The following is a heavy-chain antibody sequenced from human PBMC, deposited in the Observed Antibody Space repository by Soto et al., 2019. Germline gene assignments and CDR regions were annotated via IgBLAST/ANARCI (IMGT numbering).Heavy chain of an antibody. J-gene: IGHJ4*02. V-gene: IGHV3-7*01. CDR2: IKQDGSEE. CDR1: GFTFSSYW. Sequence: GGSLRLSCAASGFTFSSYWMSWVRQAPGKGLEWVANIKQDGSEEYYVDSVKGRFTISRDNAKNSLYLQMNSLRAEDTAVYYCARLDYDFWSGLGFDYWGQGTLVTVSS. D-gene: IGHD3-3*01. CDR3: ARLDYDFWSGLGFDY.